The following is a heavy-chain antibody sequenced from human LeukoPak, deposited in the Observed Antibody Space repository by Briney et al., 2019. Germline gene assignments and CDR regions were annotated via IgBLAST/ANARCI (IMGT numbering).Heavy chain of an antibody. CDR2: INPSGGST. CDR1: GGTFSSYA. J-gene: IGHJ4*02. D-gene: IGHD5-18*01. CDR3: ARDSHYTAMVNGVDY. Sequence: ASVKVSCKASGGTFSSYAISWVRQPPGQGLEWMGIINPSGGSTSYAQKFQGRVTMTSDMYTSTVYMELSSLRSEDTAVYYCARDSHYTAMVNGVDYWGQGTLVTVSS. V-gene: IGHV1-46*01.